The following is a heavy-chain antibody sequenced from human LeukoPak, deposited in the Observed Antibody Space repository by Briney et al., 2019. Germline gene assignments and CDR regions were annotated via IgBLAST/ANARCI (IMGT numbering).Heavy chain of an antibody. CDR3: ARRSSPINSPEYYLDY. V-gene: IGHV5-51*01. J-gene: IGHJ4*02. CDR2: IYPSDSDT. Sequence: GESLKISCKGAGYSFTNYWIGWARQMPGKGLEWMRIIYPSDSDTRYSPSLQGQVTISVDKSITTAYLQWSSLRASDTAMYYCARRSSPINSPEYYLDYWGQGTLVTVSS. D-gene: IGHD6-6*01. CDR1: GYSFTNYW.